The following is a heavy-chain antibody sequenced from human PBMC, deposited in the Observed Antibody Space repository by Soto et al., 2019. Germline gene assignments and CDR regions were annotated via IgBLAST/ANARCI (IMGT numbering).Heavy chain of an antibody. V-gene: IGHV1-18*04. CDR2: VSGYNSKT. CDR3: ARASWAPRSNDGFDI. CDR1: GTTLGAPG. J-gene: IGHJ3*02. D-gene: IGHD3-16*01. Sequence: QVHLFRPEARVKNPGPSVQASCRPPGTTLGAPGITWVRQPPGQGLGGMGWVSGYNSKTTSAQKFLDRLTVTTDTSTATAYMELRSLRSDDTAMYYCARASWAPRSNDGFDIWGQGTMVTVSS.